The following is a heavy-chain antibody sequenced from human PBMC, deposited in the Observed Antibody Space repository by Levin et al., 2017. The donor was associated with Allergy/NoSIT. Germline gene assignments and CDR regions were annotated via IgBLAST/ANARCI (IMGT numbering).Heavy chain of an antibody. J-gene: IGHJ5*02. CDR3: VKGKGSQYDNWLDT. Sequence: PGGSLRLSCTASGFTFDDYAMHWVRQVPGKGLEWVSGISWNSGRKGYAESVEGRFTISRDNVKNSLYLQMNNLRREDTALYHCVKGKGSQYDNWLDTWGQGTQVTVSS. CDR2: ISWNSGRK. CDR1: GFTFDDYA. D-gene: IGHD1-26*01. V-gene: IGHV3-9*01.